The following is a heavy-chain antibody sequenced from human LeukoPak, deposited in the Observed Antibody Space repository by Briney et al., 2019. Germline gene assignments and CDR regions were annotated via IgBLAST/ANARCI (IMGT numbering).Heavy chain of an antibody. CDR3: ARDMRYAFFDY. CDR1: VGSISSYD. V-gene: IGHV4-4*07. Sequence: PSETLSLTCTVSVGSISSYDWSWIRQPAGKGLEWIGRIYTSGSNNYNPSLKSRVTMSIDTSKNHFSLKLSSVTAADTAVYYCARDMRYAFFDYWGQGNLVTVSS. CDR2: IYTSGSN. D-gene: IGHD1-1*01. J-gene: IGHJ4*02.